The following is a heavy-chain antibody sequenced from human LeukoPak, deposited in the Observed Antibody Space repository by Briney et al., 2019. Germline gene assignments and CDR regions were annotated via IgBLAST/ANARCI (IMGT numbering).Heavy chain of an antibody. Sequence: SETLSLTCTVSGGSISSSSYYWGWIRQPPGKGLEWIGSIYYSGSTYYNPSLKSRVTISVDTSKNQFSLKLSPVTAADTAVYYCARGKTYYYGSGSYYNYYYGMDVWGQGTTVTVSS. J-gene: IGHJ6*02. D-gene: IGHD3-10*01. CDR3: ARGKTYYYGSGSYYNYYYGMDV. CDR2: IYYSGST. CDR1: GGSISSSSYY. V-gene: IGHV4-39*07.